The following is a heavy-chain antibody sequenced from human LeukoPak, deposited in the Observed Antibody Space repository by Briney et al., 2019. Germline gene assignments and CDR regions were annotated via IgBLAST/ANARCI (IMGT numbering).Heavy chain of an antibody. CDR1: GFTFSDYW. Sequence: GGSLRLSCVASGFTFSDYWMHWVRQAPGKGLVWVSRINSDGRNIRYADSVKGRFTISRDNAKNTLYLQMNSLTPEDTAVYYCAREGALGYGHYTYDYWGQGTLVTVSS. CDR2: INSDGRNI. V-gene: IGHV3-74*01. CDR3: AREGALGYGHYTYDY. J-gene: IGHJ4*02. D-gene: IGHD4-17*01.